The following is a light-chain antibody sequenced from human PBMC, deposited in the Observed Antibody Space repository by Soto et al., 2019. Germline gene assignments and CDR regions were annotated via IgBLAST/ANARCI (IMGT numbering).Light chain of an antibody. Sequence: QSALTQPASVSGSPGQSIAISCTGTSSDVGAYNYVSWYQQHPDKAPKLMIYDVSNRPSGVSNRFSGSKSGDTASLTISGLQPEDEADYSCSSYTTASTYVFGTGTKLTVL. CDR2: DVS. J-gene: IGLJ1*01. V-gene: IGLV2-14*03. CDR1: SSDVGAYNY. CDR3: SSYTTASTYV.